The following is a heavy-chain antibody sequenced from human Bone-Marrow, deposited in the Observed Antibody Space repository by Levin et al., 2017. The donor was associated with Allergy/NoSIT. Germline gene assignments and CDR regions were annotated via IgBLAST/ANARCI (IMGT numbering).Heavy chain of an antibody. J-gene: IGHJ4*02. CDR3: ATISPVVVAATGHDY. CDR1: GFTFSSYG. D-gene: IGHD2-15*01. V-gene: IGHV3-30*03. CDR2: ISYDGSNK. Sequence: PGGSLRLSCAASGFTFSSYGMHWVRQAPGKGLEWVAVISYDGSNKYYADSVKGRFTISRDNSKNTLYLQMNSLRAEDTAVYYCATISPVVVAATGHDYWGQGTLVTVSS.